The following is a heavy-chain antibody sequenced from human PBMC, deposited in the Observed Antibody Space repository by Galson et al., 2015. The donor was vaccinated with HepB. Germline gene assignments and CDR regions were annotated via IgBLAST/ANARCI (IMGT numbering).Heavy chain of an antibody. J-gene: IGHJ5*02. V-gene: IGHV3-30*04. CDR1: GFTFSSYA. CDR3: ARDNPPWFGNNWFDP. Sequence: SLRLSCAASGFTFSSYAMHWVRQAPGKGLEWVAVISYDGSNKYYADSVKGRFTISRDNSKNTLYLQMNSLRAEDTAVYYCARDNPPWFGNNWFDPWGQGTLVTVSS. CDR2: ISYDGSNK. D-gene: IGHD3-10*01.